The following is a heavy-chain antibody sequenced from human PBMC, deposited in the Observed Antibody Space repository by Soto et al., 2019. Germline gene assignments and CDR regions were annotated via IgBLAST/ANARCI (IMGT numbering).Heavy chain of an antibody. CDR1: GFTFSSYA. CDR3: VKGPLQNYDFWSGYYRNFDY. V-gene: IGHV3-64D*08. D-gene: IGHD3-3*01. Sequence: GGSLRLSCSASGFTFSSYAMHWVRQAPGKGLEYVSAISSNGGSTYYADSVKGRFTISRDNSKNTLYLQMSSLRAEDTAVYYCVKGPLQNYDFWSGYYRNFDYWGQGTLVTVSS. CDR2: ISSNGGST. J-gene: IGHJ4*02.